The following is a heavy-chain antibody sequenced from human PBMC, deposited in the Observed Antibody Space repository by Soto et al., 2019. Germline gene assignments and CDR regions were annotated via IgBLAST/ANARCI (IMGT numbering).Heavy chain of an antibody. D-gene: IGHD3-3*01. CDR1: GFTFSSYW. CDR3: GREMEKRNYLDFWSASLH. V-gene: IGHV3-7*03. Sequence: GGTLRLSCAASGFTFSSYWLSWVRQAPGKGLEWVANINQDGSGKYYVDSVKGRFTISRDNAKDLLYLQMNSLRADDTAVYYCGREMEKRNYLDFWSASLHWGQGTLVTVSS. CDR2: INQDGSGK. J-gene: IGHJ4*02.